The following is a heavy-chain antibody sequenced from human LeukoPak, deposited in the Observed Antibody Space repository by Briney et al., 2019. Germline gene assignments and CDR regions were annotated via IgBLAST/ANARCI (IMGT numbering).Heavy chain of an antibody. CDR1: GFTLSSHP. V-gene: IGHV3-23*01. J-gene: IGHJ3*02. D-gene: IGHD2-2*01. CDR2: ISSSGGRT. Sequence: GGSLRLSCVASGFTLSSHPMSWVRQAPGKGREWVSSISSSGGRTNYRDSVKGRLTISRDNSKNTVFLQMNSLRAEDTAIYYCARDRWGGYCSSTMCDAFDIWGQGTMVTVSS. CDR3: ARDRWGGYCSSTMCDAFDI.